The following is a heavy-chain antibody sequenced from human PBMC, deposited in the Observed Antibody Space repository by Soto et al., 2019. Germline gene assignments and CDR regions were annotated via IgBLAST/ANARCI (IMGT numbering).Heavy chain of an antibody. J-gene: IGHJ6*02. CDR3: ARDSSSSLIVDYYGMDV. D-gene: IGHD6-13*01. CDR1: GFTFSSYA. V-gene: IGHV3-64*01. Sequence: PGGSLRLSCAASGFTFSSYAMHWVRQAPGKGLEYVSAISSNGGSTYYANSVKSRFTISRDNSKNTLYLQMGSLRAEDMAVYYCARDSSSSLIVDYYGMDVWGQGTTVTVSS. CDR2: ISSNGGST.